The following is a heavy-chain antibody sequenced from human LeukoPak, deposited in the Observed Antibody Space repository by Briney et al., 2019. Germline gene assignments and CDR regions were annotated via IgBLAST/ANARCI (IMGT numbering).Heavy chain of an antibody. D-gene: IGHD3-22*01. CDR1: GFISSYYD. Sequence: PGGSPRLSCAASGFISSYYDMSWVRQAPGKGLEWVSAITDSGGSTYYSDSVKGRFTISRDNSKNTLYLQMNSLRAEDTAVYYCAKDSKGPGVYYDSSGHFDYWGQGTLVTVSS. V-gene: IGHV3-23*01. CDR2: ITDSGGST. CDR3: AKDSKGPGVYYDSSGHFDY. J-gene: IGHJ4*02.